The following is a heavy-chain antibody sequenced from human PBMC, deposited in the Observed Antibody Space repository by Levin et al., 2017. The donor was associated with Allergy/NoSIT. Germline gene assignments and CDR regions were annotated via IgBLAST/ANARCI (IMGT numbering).Heavy chain of an antibody. CDR2: ISYDGSNK. Sequence: LSLTCAASGFTFSSSGMHWVRQAPGKGLEWVAVISYDGSNKYYADSVKGRFTISRDNSKNTLYLQMNSLRAEDTAVYYCAKEGKRYCGGDCYSEFDYWGQGTLVTVSS. D-gene: IGHD2-21*02. CDR3: AKEGKRYCGGDCYSEFDY. V-gene: IGHV3-30*18. J-gene: IGHJ4*02. CDR1: GFTFSSSG.